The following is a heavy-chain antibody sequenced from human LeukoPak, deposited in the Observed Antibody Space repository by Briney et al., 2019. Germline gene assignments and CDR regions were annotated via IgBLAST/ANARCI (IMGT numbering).Heavy chain of an antibody. Sequence: SETLTLTCTVSGGSISSGNYFWTWIRQPAGKGLEWIGRIHTSGSTKNNPSLKSRVIISVDMSKNQCSLKLSSVTAADTAVYYCASRAGYDAFDIWGQGTMVTVSS. CDR1: GGSISSGNYF. V-gene: IGHV4-61*02. J-gene: IGHJ3*02. D-gene: IGHD5-24*01. CDR2: IHTSGST. CDR3: ASRAGYDAFDI.